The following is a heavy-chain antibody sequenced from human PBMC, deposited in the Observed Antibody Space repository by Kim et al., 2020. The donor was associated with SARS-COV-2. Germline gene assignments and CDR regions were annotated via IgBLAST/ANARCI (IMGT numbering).Heavy chain of an antibody. J-gene: IGHJ3*02. CDR3: ARSITMIVGVDAFDI. Sequence: PYPKSRVTIAGDTSKNQFSLKLSSVTAADTAVYYCARSITMIVGVDAFDIWGQGTMVTVSS. V-gene: IGHV4-59*01. D-gene: IGHD3-22*01.